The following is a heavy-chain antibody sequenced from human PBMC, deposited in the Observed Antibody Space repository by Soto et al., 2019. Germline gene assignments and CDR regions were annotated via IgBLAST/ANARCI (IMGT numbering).Heavy chain of an antibody. J-gene: IGHJ6*03. CDR3: ARCQPPYYYYYMDD. V-gene: IGHV1-8*01. Sequence: ASVKVSCKASGYTFTSYDINWVRQATGQGLEWMGWMNPNSGNTGYAQKFQGRVTMTRNTSISTAYMELSSLRSEDTAAYYCARCQPPYYYYYMDDSGKGTTVTVS. CDR1: GYTFTSYD. CDR2: MNPNSGNT.